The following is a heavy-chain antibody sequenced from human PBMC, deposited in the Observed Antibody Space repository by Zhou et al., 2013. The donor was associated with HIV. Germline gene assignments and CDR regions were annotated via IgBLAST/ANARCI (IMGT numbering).Heavy chain of an antibody. Sequence: QVQLVQSGAEVKKPGASVKVSCKASGYPFTNYYMHWVRQAPGQGLEWMAILSLSGDNTTYAQKFQGRVTLTRDTSTSTDYMELSNLRSDDTAVYFCARVVRVNSEILTRPLWGQGTLVTVSS. V-gene: IGHV1-46*01. J-gene: IGHJ4*02. D-gene: IGHD2-15*01. CDR2: LSLSGDNT. CDR3: ARVVRVNSEILTRPL. CDR1: GYPFTNYY.